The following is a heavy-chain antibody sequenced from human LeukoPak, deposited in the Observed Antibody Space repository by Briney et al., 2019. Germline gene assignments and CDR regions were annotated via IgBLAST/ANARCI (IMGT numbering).Heavy chain of an antibody. Sequence: SETLSLTCTVSGGSISSSSYYWGWIRQPPGKGLEWIGSIYYSGNTYYNPSLKSRVTISVDTSKNQFSLKLSSVTAADTAVYYCARMATITKYYYYYYYMDVWGKGTTVTISS. D-gene: IGHD5-24*01. CDR3: ARMATITKYYYYYYYMDV. J-gene: IGHJ6*03. CDR2: IYYSGNT. CDR1: GGSISSSSYY. V-gene: IGHV4-39*01.